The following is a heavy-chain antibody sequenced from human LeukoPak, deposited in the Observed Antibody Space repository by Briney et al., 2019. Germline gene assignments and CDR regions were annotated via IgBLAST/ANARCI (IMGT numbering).Heavy chain of an antibody. J-gene: IGHJ4*02. CDR3: ARDSGFSGTQRGEN. D-gene: IGHD3/OR15-3a*01. CDR2: ISYDGSNK. V-gene: IGHV3-30*04. Sequence: GGSLRLSCAASGFTFSSYAMHWVRQAPGKGLEWVAVISYDGSNKYYSDSVKGRFTISRDNSKNTLYLQMNSLRAEDTAVYYCARDSGFSGTQRGENWGQGALVAVSS. CDR1: GFTFSSYA.